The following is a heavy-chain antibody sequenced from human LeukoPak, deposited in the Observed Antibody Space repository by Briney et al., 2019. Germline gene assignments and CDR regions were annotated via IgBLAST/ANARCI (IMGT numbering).Heavy chain of an antibody. V-gene: IGHV1-58*01. Sequence: SVKVSCKASGFTFTSSAVQWVRQARGQRLEWMGWIVVGSGNTNYAQKFQERVTITRDTSASTAYMELSSLRSEDTAVYYCARDPIGSSWPYYFDYWGQGTLVTVSS. CDR1: GFTFTSSA. CDR2: IVVGSGNT. D-gene: IGHD6-13*01. J-gene: IGHJ4*02. CDR3: ARDPIGSSWPYYFDY.